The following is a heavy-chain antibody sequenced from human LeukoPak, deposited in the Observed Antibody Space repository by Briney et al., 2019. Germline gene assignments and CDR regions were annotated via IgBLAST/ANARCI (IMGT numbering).Heavy chain of an antibody. V-gene: IGHV4-31*03. D-gene: IGHD2-15*01. CDR2: IYYSGSA. Sequence: SETLSLTCTVSGGSISSGGYYWSWIRQHPGKGLEWIGYIYYSGSAYYNPSLKSRVTISVDTSRNQFSLKLSSVTAADTAVYYCARAGRRYSHDFDIWGQGTMVTVSS. J-gene: IGHJ3*02. CDR1: GGSISSGGYY. CDR3: ARAGRRYSHDFDI.